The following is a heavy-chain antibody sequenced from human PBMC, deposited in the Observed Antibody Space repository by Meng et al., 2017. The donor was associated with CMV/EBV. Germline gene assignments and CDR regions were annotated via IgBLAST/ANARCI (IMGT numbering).Heavy chain of an antibody. CDR2: INWNGGST. D-gene: IGHD6-13*01. J-gene: IGHJ6*02. CDR1: GFTFDDYG. Sequence: GESLKISCAASGFTFDDYGMSCVRQAPGKGLEWVSGINWNGGSTGYADSVKGRFTISRDNAKNSLYLQMNSLRAEDTAVYYCAREAGYSSSWYDGGGDYYYYYGMDVWGQGTTVTVSS. CDR3: AREAGYSSSWYDGGGDYYYYYGMDV. V-gene: IGHV3-20*04.